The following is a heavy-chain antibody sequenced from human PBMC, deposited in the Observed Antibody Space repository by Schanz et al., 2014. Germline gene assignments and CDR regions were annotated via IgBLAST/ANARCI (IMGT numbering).Heavy chain of an antibody. J-gene: IGHJ4*02. CDR3: ARVNHYDPSGWGYFDY. Sequence: EGQLAESGGGLVQPGGSLRLSCAVSGFTVSSNHMSWVRQAPGKGLEWVSVIYSGIGAYYADSVKDRFTVSRDNSKNTVYLQMNRLRAEDTAVYYCARVNHYDPSGWGYFDYWGQGALVTVAS. CDR2: IYSGIGA. V-gene: IGHV3-66*01. D-gene: IGHD3-22*01. CDR1: GFTVSSNH.